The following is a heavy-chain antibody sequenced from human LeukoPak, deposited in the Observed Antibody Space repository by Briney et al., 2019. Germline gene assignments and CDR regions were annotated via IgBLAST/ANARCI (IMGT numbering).Heavy chain of an antibody. CDR1: GGSFSGYY. J-gene: IGHJ4*02. V-gene: IGHV4-34*01. CDR3: AGILSSTSSVDY. CDR2: INHSGST. Sequence: SETLSLTYAVYGGSFSGYYWSWIRQPPGKGLEWIGEINHSGSTNYNPSLKSRVTISVDTSKNQFSLKLSSVTAADTAVYYCAGILSSTSSVDYWGQGTLVTVSS. D-gene: IGHD2-2*01.